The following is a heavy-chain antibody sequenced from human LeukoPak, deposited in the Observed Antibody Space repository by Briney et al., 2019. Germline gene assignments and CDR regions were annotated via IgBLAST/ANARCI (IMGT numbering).Heavy chain of an antibody. V-gene: IGHV3-64D*06. D-gene: IGHD2-15*01. CDR2: ISSNGGST. CDR1: GFTFSSYA. CDR3: ARGSPYCSGTSCYFDN. J-gene: IGHJ4*02. Sequence: QPGGSLRLSCSASGFTFSSYAMHWVRQAPGKGLEYVSAISSNGGSTYYADSVKGRFTISRDNSKNTLYLQMSSLRAEDTAVYYCARGSPYCSGTSCYFDNWGQGTLGTVSS.